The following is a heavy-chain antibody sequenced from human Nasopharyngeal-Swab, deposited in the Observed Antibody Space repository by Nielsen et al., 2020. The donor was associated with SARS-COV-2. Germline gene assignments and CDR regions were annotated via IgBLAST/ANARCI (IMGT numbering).Heavy chain of an antibody. CDR3: AKGNMAVAFDY. Sequence: WIRQPPGKGLEWVAVISYDGSNKYYADSVKGRFTISRDNSKNTLYPQMNSLRAEDTAVYYCAKGNMAVAFDYWGQGTLVTVSS. V-gene: IGHV3-30*18. J-gene: IGHJ4*02. D-gene: IGHD6-19*01. CDR2: ISYDGSNK.